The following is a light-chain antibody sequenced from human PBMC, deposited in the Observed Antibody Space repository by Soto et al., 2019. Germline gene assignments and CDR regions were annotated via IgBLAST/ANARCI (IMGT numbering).Light chain of an antibody. CDR1: QTISSW. V-gene: IGKV1-5*03. CDR3: QHYNSYSEA. CDR2: KAS. J-gene: IGKJ1*01. Sequence: DIPMTQSPSTLSGSVGDRVTITCRASQTISSWLAWYQQKPGKAPKLLIYKASTLKSGVPSRFSGSGSGTEFTLTISSLQPDDFATYDGQHYNSYSEAFGQGTKVERK.